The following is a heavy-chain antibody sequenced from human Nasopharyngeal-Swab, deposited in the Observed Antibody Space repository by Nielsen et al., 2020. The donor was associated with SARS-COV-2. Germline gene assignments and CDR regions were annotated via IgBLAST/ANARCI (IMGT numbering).Heavy chain of an antibody. CDR3: AKDLGVESPLWFDY. V-gene: IGHV3-23*01. D-gene: IGHD4-23*01. Sequence: GGSLRLSCAASGFTFSNYAVSWGRQAPGKGLEWVSEISGSGGSKYYAESVKGRFTISRDNSKNTLYLQMGSLRAEATAIYYCAKDLGVESPLWFDYWGQGTLLTVSS. J-gene: IGHJ4*02. CDR2: ISGSGGSK. CDR1: GFTFSNYA.